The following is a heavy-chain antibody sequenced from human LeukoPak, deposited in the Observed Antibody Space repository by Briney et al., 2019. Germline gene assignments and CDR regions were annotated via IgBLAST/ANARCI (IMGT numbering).Heavy chain of an antibody. D-gene: IGHD2-2*02. Sequence: ASVKVSCKASGYTFTSYYMHWVRQAPGQGLEWMGIINPSGGSTSYAQKFQGRVTMTRDTSTSTVYMELSSLRSDDTAVYYCARDRDVVVVPAAIGAPSKYGTNWFDPWGQGTLVTVSS. CDR1: GYTFTSYY. CDR2: INPSGGST. CDR3: ARDRDVVVVPAAIGAPSKYGTNWFDP. J-gene: IGHJ5*02. V-gene: IGHV1-46*01.